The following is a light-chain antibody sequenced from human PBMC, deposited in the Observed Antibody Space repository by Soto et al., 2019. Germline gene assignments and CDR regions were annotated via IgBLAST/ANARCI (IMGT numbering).Light chain of an antibody. CDR2: DAS. J-gene: IGKJ1*01. Sequence: EIVLTQSPATLSLSPGERATLSCRASQSVSSYLAWYQQKPGQAPMLLIYDASNRATGIPARFSDSGSGTDFTLTSSSPEPEDFAVYYCQQRSNWPPWTFGQGTKVEI. V-gene: IGKV3-11*01. CDR1: QSVSSY. CDR3: QQRSNWPPWT.